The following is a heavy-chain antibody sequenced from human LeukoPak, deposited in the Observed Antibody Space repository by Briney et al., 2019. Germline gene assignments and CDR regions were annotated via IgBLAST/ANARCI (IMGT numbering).Heavy chain of an antibody. CDR1: GFTLSIYS. V-gene: IGHV3-21*01. CDR2: ISSSSSFI. Sequence: GGSLRLSCAASGFTLSIYSMNWVRQAPGKGLEWVSSISSSSSFIYYADSVKGRFTISRNNAKNSLLLEMNSMRAEDTAVYYCASELGDYWGQGTLVTVSS. J-gene: IGHJ4*02. CDR3: ASELGDY. D-gene: IGHD7-27*01.